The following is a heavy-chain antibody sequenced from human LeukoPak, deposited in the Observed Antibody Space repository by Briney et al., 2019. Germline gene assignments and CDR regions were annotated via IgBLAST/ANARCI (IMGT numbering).Heavy chain of an antibody. CDR1: GGSIGSYY. CDR2: IYNSGNT. V-gene: IGHV4-59*01. Sequence: SETLSLTCSVSGGSIGSYYWNWIRQPPGKGLEWIGYIYNSGNTYYNPSLKSRITISIDPSKNQFSLKLRSVTAADTAVYYCAGDNYGTDYWGQGTLVTVSS. D-gene: IGHD5-18*01. J-gene: IGHJ4*02. CDR3: AGDNYGTDY.